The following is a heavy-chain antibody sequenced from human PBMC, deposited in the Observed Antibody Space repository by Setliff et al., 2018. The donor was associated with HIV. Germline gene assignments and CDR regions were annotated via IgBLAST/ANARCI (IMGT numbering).Heavy chain of an antibody. CDR3: ARSPAAEGH. CDR2: ITHSGTT. J-gene: IGHJ4*02. D-gene: IGHD6-13*01. CDR1: GESFSDYS. Sequence: PSETLSLTCAVYGESFSDYSWTWIRQPPGKGLEWIGEITHSGTTNYNPSLKSRVTILVDTSKNQFSLIVNSLTAADTAVYYSARSPAAEGHWGQGTLVTVSS. V-gene: IGHV4-34*01.